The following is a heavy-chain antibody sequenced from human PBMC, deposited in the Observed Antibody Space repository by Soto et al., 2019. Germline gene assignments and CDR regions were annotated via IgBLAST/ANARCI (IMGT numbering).Heavy chain of an antibody. CDR1: GFSLSTTAVG. D-gene: IGHD3-16*01. CDR3: AHIAYAWVLGGFDY. J-gene: IGHJ4*02. CDR2: IYWDDDK. Sequence: QITLKESGPTLVKPTQTLTLTCTFSGFSLSTTAVGVGWIRQPPGKALEWVALIYWDDDKRYSPSLKSRLTTXKXPXXNQVVLTMTNMDPVDTATYYCAHIAYAWVLGGFDYWGQGTLVTVSS. V-gene: IGHV2-5*02.